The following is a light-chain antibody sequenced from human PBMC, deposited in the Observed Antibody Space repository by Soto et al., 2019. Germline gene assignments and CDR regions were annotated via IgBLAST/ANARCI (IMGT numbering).Light chain of an antibody. CDR2: DAS. Sequence: EIVLTQSPATLSLSPGERATLSCRASQSVSSYLAWYQQKPGQAPSLLIYDASNRATGIPARFSGSGSGTDFTLTISSLEPEDFAVYYCQQRSNWPQFGQGTKVDIK. CDR3: QQRSNWPQ. J-gene: IGKJ1*01. CDR1: QSVSSY. V-gene: IGKV3-11*01.